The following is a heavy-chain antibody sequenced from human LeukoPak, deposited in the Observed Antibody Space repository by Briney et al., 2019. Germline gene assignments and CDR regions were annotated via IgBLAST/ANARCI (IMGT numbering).Heavy chain of an antibody. CDR3: ARHNPEQWLVRRYYYYGMDV. V-gene: IGHV4-34*01. J-gene: IGHJ6*02. D-gene: IGHD6-19*01. CDR1: GGSFSGYY. CDR2: INHSGST. Sequence: SETLSPTCAVYGGSFSGYYWSWIRHPPGKGLELIGEINHSGSTNYNPSLKSRVTISVDTSKNQFSLKLSSVTAADTAVYYCARHNPEQWLVRRYYYYGMDVWGQGTTVTVSS.